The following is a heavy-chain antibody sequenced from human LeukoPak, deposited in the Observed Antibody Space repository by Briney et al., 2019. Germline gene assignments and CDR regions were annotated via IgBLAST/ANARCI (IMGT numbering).Heavy chain of an antibody. D-gene: IGHD2-2*02. V-gene: IGHV3-7*01. J-gene: IGHJ6*02. CDR1: GFTFSSYW. CDR3: ARDPWANCSSPSCYRGYYYYGMDV. Sequence: GGSLRLSCVASGFTFSSYWMSWVRQAPGKGLEWVANIRQDGSAKYYVDSVKSRFTISRDNARNSLYLQMNSLRAEDTAVYYCARDPWANCSSPSCYRGYYYYGMDVWGQGTTVTVSS. CDR2: IRQDGSAK.